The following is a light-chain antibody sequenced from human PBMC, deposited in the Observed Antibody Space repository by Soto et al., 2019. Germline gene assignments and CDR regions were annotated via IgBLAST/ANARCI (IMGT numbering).Light chain of an antibody. CDR2: EVS. V-gene: IGLV2-14*01. Sequence: QSALTQPASVSGSPGQSITISCTGTSSDVGGYNYVSWYQQYPGKAPKLMIYEVSNRPSGVSNRFSGSKSGNTASLTISGLQAEDEADYYCSSYTSGSTTVFGGGTQLTVL. CDR3: SSYTSGSTTV. J-gene: IGLJ2*01. CDR1: SSDVGGYNY.